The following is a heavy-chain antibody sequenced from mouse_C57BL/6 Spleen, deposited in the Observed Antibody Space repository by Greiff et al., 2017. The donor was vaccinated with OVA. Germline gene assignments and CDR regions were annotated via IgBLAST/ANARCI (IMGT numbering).Heavy chain of an antibody. Sequence: QVQLKQPGAELVMPGASVKLSCKASGYTFTSYWMHWVKQRPGQGLEWIGEIDPSDSYTNYNQKFKGKSTLTVDKSSSTAYMQLSSLTSEDSSVYYCARWTYSFDYWGQGTTLTVSS. J-gene: IGHJ2*01. CDR1: GYTFTSYW. CDR2: IDPSDSYT. V-gene: IGHV1-69*01. CDR3: ARWTYSFDY.